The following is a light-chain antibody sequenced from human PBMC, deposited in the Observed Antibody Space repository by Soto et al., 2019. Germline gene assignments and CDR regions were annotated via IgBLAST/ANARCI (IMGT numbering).Light chain of an antibody. Sequence: MTQSPSTLSSAVGDRVTITCRASQSISNWLAWCQQKPGKAPRPLIYKESSLGSGVPSRFSGSGSGTKYSLPTSCFLQAEDGTRYSSPDSSYLLRRFGQVSK. CDR2: KES. CDR3: SPDSSYLLRR. CDR1: QSISNW. V-gene: IGKV1-5*03. J-gene: IGKJ2*01.